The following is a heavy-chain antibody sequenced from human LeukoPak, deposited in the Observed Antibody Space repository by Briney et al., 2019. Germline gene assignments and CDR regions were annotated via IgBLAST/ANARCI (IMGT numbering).Heavy chain of an antibody. J-gene: IGHJ4*02. CDR3: ARKGIYYYDSSGYRIFDY. CDR1: GCSISSGYY. V-gene: IGHV4-38-2*02. Sequence: TSETLSLTCTVSGCSISSGYYWGWIRQPPGKGLEWIGSIYHSGSTYYNPSLKSRVTISVDTSKNQFSLKLSSVTAADTAVYYCARKGIYYYDSSGYRIFDYWGQGTLVTVSS. D-gene: IGHD3-22*01. CDR2: IYHSGST.